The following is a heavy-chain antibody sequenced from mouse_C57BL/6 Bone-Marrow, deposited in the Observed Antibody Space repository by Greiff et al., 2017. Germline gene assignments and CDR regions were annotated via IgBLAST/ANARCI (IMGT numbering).Heavy chain of an antibody. CDR1: GYTFTNYW. J-gene: IGHJ4*01. D-gene: IGHD2-4*01. Sequence: QVQLQQPGAELVKPGASVKLSCKASGYTFTNYWMHWVKQRPGQGLEWIGMMHPNGGSPDYNEKFKSEATLSVDKSSRTAYMELSSLTSEDSAVYYCARAYDYDDLTMDYWGQGTSVTVSS. CDR2: MHPNGGSP. V-gene: IGHV1-64*01. CDR3: ARAYDYDDLTMDY.